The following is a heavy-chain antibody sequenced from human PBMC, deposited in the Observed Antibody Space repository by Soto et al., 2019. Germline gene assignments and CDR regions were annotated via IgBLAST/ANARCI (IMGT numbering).Heavy chain of an antibody. V-gene: IGHV4-31*03. Sequence: QVQLQESGPGLVKPSQTLSLTCTVSGGSISSGGYYWSWIRQHPGKGLEWSGYVYYSGSTYYNPSHHSRVTISEDTSKNQLSLKLSSVTAADPAVYYCARASLGHRLLSVTDYYYYMDVWGKGTTVTVFS. CDR3: ARASLGHRLLSVTDYYYYMDV. D-gene: IGHD3-22*01. CDR1: GGSISSGGYY. CDR2: VYYSGST. J-gene: IGHJ6*03.